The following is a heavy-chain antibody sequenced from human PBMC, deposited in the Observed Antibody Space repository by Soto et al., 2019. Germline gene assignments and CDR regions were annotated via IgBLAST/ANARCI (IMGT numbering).Heavy chain of an antibody. D-gene: IGHD5-18*01. J-gene: IGHJ4*02. V-gene: IGHV3-30-3*01. Sequence: GGSLRLSCAASGFTFSSYAMHWVRQAPGKGLEWVAVISYDGSNKYYADSVKGRFTISRDNSKNTLYLQMNSLRAEDTAVYYCATGPYSYGLSGFDDWGQGTL. CDR1: GFTFSSYA. CDR3: ATGPYSYGLSGFDD. CDR2: ISYDGSNK.